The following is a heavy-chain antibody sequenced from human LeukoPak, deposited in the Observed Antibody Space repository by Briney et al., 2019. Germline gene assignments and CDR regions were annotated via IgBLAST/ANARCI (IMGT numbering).Heavy chain of an antibody. CDR2: INHSGST. D-gene: IGHD3-3*01. CDR1: GGSFSGYY. CDR3: ARTFRESYYDFWSGYSTLDY. J-gene: IGHJ4*02. V-gene: IGHV4-34*01. Sequence: PSETLSLTCAVYGGSFSGYYWSWIRQPPGKGLEWIGEINHSGSTNYNPTLKSRVTISVDTSKNQFSLKLSSVTAADTAVYYCARTFRESYYDFWSGYSTLDYWGQGTLVTVSS.